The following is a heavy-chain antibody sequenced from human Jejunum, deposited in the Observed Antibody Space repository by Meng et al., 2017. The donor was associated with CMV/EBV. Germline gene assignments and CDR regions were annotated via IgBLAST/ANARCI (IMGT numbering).Heavy chain of an antibody. D-gene: IGHD1/OR15-1a*01. CDR3: ARYGITGTRWGGWFDP. Sequence: TFTGYRMNWVRQAPGKGLEWIASISITSEYIYYVDSVKGRFTISRDNAKNSVFLQMNSLRAEDTAVYYCARYGITGTRWGGWFDPWGQGTRVTVSS. J-gene: IGHJ5*02. V-gene: IGHV3-21*01. CDR2: ISITSEYI. CDR1: TFTGYR.